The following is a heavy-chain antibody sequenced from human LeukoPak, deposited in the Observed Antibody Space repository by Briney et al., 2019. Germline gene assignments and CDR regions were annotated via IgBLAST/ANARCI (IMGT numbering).Heavy chain of an antibody. J-gene: IGHJ4*02. CDR1: GGSFSGYY. CDR2: INHSGST. V-gene: IGHV4-34*01. CDR3: ARGALSYEGDYFDY. D-gene: IGHD5-12*01. Sequence: SETLSLTCAVYGGSFSGYYWSWIRQPPGKGLEWIGEINHSGSTNYNPSLKSRVTISVDTSKNQFSLKLSSVTAADTAVYYCARGALSYEGDYFDYWGQGTLVTVSS.